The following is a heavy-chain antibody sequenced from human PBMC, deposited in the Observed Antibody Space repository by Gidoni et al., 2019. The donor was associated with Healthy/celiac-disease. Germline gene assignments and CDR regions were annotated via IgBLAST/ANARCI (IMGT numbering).Heavy chain of an antibody. Sequence: QVQLVQSGAEVKKPGSSVKVSCKASGGTFSSYASSWVRQAPGQGVEWMGGIIPIFGTANYAQKFQGRVTITADESTSTAYMELSSLRSEDTAVYYCARSDVEMATREAPYYFDYWGQGTLVTVSS. D-gene: IGHD5-12*01. CDR2: IIPIFGTA. CDR1: GGTFSSYA. CDR3: ARSDVEMATREAPYYFDY. J-gene: IGHJ4*02. V-gene: IGHV1-69*01.